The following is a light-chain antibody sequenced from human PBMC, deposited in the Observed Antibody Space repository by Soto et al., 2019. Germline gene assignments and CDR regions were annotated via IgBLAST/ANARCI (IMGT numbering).Light chain of an antibody. V-gene: IGKV3-20*01. Sequence: EIVLTQSPGTLSLSPGERATLSCRASQSVSSSYLAWYQQKPGQAPRLLIYGASSRDTAIPDRFSGSGSGTDFTFFISSLEPEDFAVYYCQQYGSSPDTFGQGTKVDIK. CDR2: GAS. J-gene: IGKJ1*01. CDR3: QQYGSSPDT. CDR1: QSVSSSY.